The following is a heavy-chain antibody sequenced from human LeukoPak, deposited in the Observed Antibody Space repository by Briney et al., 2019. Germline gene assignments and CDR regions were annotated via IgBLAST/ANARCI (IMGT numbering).Heavy chain of an antibody. CDR2: ISSSSSYI. Sequence: GGSLRLSCAASGFTFSSYSMNWVRQAPGKGLEWVSSISSSSSYIYYADSVKGRFTISRDNAKNSLYLQMNSLGAEDTAVYYCARRRDSGSLQHFDYWGQGTLVTVSS. D-gene: IGHD1-26*01. CDR1: GFTFSSYS. V-gene: IGHV3-21*01. CDR3: ARRRDSGSLQHFDY. J-gene: IGHJ4*02.